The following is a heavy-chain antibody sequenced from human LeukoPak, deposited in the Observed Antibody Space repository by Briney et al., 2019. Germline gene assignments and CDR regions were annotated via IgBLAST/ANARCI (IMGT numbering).Heavy chain of an antibody. Sequence: GGSLRLSCAASGFTFSSNWMTWVRQAPGKGLEWVANINEDGSEKYYVDSVEGRFTISRDNSKNTLYLQMNSLRDEDTAVYYCAAPNGGSLSFDSWGQGTLVTVSS. CDR2: INEDGSEK. V-gene: IGHV3-7*03. D-gene: IGHD7-27*01. CDR3: AAPNGGSLSFDS. CDR1: GFTFSSNW. J-gene: IGHJ4*02.